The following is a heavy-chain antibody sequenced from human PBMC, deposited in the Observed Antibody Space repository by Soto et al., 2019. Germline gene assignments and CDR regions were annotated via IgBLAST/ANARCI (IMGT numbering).Heavy chain of an antibody. V-gene: IGHV3-30*18. J-gene: IGHJ4*02. Sequence: QVQLVESGGGVVQPGRSLRLSCAASGFTFSSYGMHWVRQAPGKGLEWVAVISYDGSNKYYADSVKGRFTISRDNSRNTLYLQMSSLRAEDTAIYYCAKRGEKTGRNFDCWGQGTLVTVSS. D-gene: IGHD3-10*01. CDR2: ISYDGSNK. CDR1: GFTFSSYG. CDR3: AKRGEKTGRNFDC.